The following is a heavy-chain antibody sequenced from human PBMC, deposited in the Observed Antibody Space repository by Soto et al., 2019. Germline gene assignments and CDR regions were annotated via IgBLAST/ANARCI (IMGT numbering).Heavy chain of an antibody. CDR1: GYTFTSYY. Sequence: ASVKVSCKASGYTFTSYYMHWVRQAPGQGLEWMGWINPNSGGTNYAQKFQGWVTMTRDTSISTAYMELSRLRSDDTAVYYCARGIVVVPAAMKNYYYYYGMDVWGQGTTVTVSS. V-gene: IGHV1-2*04. CDR2: INPNSGGT. J-gene: IGHJ6*02. D-gene: IGHD2-2*01. CDR3: ARGIVVVPAAMKNYYYYYGMDV.